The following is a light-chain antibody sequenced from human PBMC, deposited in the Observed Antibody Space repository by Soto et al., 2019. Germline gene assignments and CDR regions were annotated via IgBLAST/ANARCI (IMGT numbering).Light chain of an antibody. CDR2: DAS. Sequence: DIQMPQSPPTLSASVGDRFPITCRASQSINKWLAWYQQKPGKAPKFLIYDASVLQSGVPSRFSGSGSGTEFTLTITSLQPDDFATYYCQHGWAFGKGTKVDIK. CDR1: QSINKW. J-gene: IGKJ1*01. CDR3: QHGWA. V-gene: IGKV1-5*01.